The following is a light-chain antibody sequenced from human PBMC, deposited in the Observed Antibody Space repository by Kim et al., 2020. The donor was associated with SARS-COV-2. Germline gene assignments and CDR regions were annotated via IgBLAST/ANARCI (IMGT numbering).Light chain of an antibody. CDR3: QQRSNWPRGLT. J-gene: IGKJ4*01. V-gene: IGKV3-11*01. CDR2: DAS. Sequence: PGKRATLSCRASQSVSSYLAWYQQKPGQAPRLLIYDASNRATGIPARFSGSGSGTDFTLTISSLEPEDFAVYYCQQRSNWPRGLTFGGGTKVDIK. CDR1: QSVSSY.